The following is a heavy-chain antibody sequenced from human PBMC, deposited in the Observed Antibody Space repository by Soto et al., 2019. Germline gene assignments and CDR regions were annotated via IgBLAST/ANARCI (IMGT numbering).Heavy chain of an antibody. CDR2: IDTDGSRK. D-gene: IGHD4-17*01. CDR3: GRVPLDGNYANGVDV. CDR1: GFNFNTYW. Sequence: GGSLRLSCAASGFNFNTYWMYWVRQAPGKGLEWVANIDTDGSRKNYVDSVKGRFIISRDNAKNSLLLQMNSLRADDTAVYYCGRVPLDGNYANGVDVWGKGTTVTVSS. V-gene: IGHV3-7*03. J-gene: IGHJ6*04.